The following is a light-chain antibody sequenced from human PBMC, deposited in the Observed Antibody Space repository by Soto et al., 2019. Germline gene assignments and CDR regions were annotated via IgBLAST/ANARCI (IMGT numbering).Light chain of an antibody. CDR3: QKYDRAPFT. V-gene: IGKV1-27*01. Sequence: DIQMTQSPSSLSAYLGDRGTITCRASQGISNYLAWYQQKPGRLPKLLLFGASTLQSGVPARFSGSGSGTLFTLTITGLLPEDVAPYYCQKYDRAPFTFGPGTKLDFK. CDR1: QGISNY. J-gene: IGKJ3*01. CDR2: GAS.